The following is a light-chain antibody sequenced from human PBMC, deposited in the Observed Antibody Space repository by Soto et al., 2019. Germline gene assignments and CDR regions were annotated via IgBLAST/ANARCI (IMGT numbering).Light chain of an antibody. CDR2: HAS. Sequence: IQMTQSPATLPASVGDRVTITCRASQSISNSVAWYQKKPGTAPKVLIYHASNLQSGVPSRFSGSGSGTEFTLTLSSLQPDNFATYYCQQYNSYSFGQGTKVDI. CDR1: QSISNS. V-gene: IGKV1-5*01. CDR3: QQYNSYS. J-gene: IGKJ1*01.